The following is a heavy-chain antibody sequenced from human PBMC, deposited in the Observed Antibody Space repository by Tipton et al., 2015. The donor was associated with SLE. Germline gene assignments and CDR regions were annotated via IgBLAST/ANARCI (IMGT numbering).Heavy chain of an antibody. CDR2: IYSSRIT. J-gene: IGHJ5*02. D-gene: IGHD6-6*01. CDR3: ARSYPVGQLVGWFDT. CDR1: GGSISNFY. V-gene: IGHV4-4*08. Sequence: TLSLTCTVSGGSISNFYWNLIRQSPGKGLEWIGYIYSSRITNYNPSLKSRVTISVDKSKNQFSLKLTSVTAADTAVYYCARSYPVGQLVGWFDTWGQGTLVSVSS.